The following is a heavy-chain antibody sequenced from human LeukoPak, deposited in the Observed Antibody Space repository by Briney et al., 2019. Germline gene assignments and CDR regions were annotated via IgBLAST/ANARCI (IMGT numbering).Heavy chain of an antibody. CDR2: ISSDSGTI. V-gene: IGHV3-48*01. J-gene: IGHJ4*02. D-gene: IGHD3-10*01. Sequence: GGSLRLSCAASGFIFSSYAMNWVRQAPGKGLEWISYISSDSGTIYYADSMKGRFTISRDNARNSLYLQMNSLRAEDTAVYYCARYEKGIDYWGQGTLVTVSS. CDR3: ARYEKGIDY. CDR1: GFIFSSYA.